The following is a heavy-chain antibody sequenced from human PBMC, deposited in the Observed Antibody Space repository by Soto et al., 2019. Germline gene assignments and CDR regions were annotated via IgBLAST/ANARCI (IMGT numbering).Heavy chain of an antibody. CDR3: ARRSSGWYFDY. CDR1: GFTFGSYA. V-gene: IGHV3-23*01. D-gene: IGHD6-19*01. Sequence: EVQLLETGGGLVQPGVSLRRSCAASGFTFGSYAMNWVRQAPGKGLEWVSVISGSGGSTYYADSVKGRFTISRDNSKNTLYLQMNSLRAEDTAVYYCARRSSGWYFDYWGQGTLVTVSS. J-gene: IGHJ4*02. CDR2: ISGSGGST.